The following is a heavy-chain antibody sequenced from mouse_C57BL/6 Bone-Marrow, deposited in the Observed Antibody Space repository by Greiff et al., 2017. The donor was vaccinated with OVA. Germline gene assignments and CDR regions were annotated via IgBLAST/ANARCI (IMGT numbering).Heavy chain of an antibody. CDR3: ARNAMDY. V-gene: IGHV2-9-1*01. Sequence: QVQLKESGPGLVAPSQCLSITCTVSGFSLTSYAISWVRQPPGKGLEWLGVIWPGGGTNYNSALKSRLSISKDNSKSQVFLKMNSLQTDDTARYYCARNAMDYWGQGTSVTGSS. CDR2: IWPGGGT. J-gene: IGHJ4*01. CDR1: GFSLTSYA.